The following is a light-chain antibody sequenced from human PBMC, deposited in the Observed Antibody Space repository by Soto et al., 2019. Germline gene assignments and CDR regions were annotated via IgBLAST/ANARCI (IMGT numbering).Light chain of an antibody. J-gene: IGLJ1*01. V-gene: IGLV2-14*01. CDR2: DVS. CDR3: SPYTSSSTYV. Sequence: QSALTQPASVPGSPGQSITISCTGTSSDVGGYNYVSWYQQHPGKAPKLMIYDVSNRPSGVSNRFSGSKSGNTASLTISGLQAEDEADYYCSPYTSSSTYVFGTGTKVTVL. CDR1: SSDVGGYNY.